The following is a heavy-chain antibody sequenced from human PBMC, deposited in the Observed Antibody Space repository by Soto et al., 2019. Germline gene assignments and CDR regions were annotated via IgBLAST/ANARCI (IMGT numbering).Heavy chain of an antibody. Sequence: HGGSLRLSCAASGFTFSTYAMHWVRQAPGKGLEWVALISYDGSNKNYADSVKGRFTISRDDSKNTLYVQMNSLRAEDTAVYYCAKVVQYSYGSRHYYYGMDVWGQGTTVTVSS. D-gene: IGHD5-18*01. CDR2: ISYDGSNK. J-gene: IGHJ6*02. CDR1: GFTFSTYA. CDR3: AKVVQYSYGSRHYYYGMDV. V-gene: IGHV3-30*18.